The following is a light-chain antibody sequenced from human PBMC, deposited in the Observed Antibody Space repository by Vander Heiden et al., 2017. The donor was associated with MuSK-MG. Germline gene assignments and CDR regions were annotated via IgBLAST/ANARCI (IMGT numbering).Light chain of an antibody. V-gene: IGKV3D-15*01. CDR1: QSVSSN. CDR2: GAS. CDR3: QQHNNWPPLT. Sequence: EIVMTQSPATLSVSPGERATLSCRASQSVSSNLAWYQQKPGQAPRLLIYGASTRATGIPARFSGSGYGTEFTLTISSRQSEDFTVYYCQQHNNWPPLTFGQGTLMEIK. J-gene: IGKJ5*01.